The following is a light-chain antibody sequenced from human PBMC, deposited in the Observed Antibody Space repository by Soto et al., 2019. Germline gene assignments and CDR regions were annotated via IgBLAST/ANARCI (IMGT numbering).Light chain of an antibody. CDR3: QSYDATNQV. V-gene: IGLV6-57*01. Sequence: NFMLTQPHSVSESPGKTVIISCTRSSGSIASNYVQWYQQRPGSSPTTVIYEDNQRPSGVPDRFSGSIDSSSNSASLTISGQETEDEADYFCQSYDATNQVFGGGIKLTVL. CDR2: EDN. CDR1: SGSIASNY. J-gene: IGLJ3*02.